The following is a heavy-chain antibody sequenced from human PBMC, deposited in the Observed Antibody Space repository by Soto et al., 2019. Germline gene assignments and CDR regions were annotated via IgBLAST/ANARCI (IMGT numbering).Heavy chain of an antibody. CDR1: GGSISSGGYY. V-gene: IGHV4-31*03. CDR3: ARGSSIAGLYYGMDV. CDR2: NYYSGIT. Sequence: QVQLQESGPGLVKPSQTLSLTCTVSGGSISSGGYYWTWIRQHPGKGLEWIGYNYYSGITYYNPSLKSRGTTSLATSKNQFSLKLSSVTAADTAVYYCARGSSIAGLYYGMDVWGQGTTVTVSS. D-gene: IGHD6-6*01. J-gene: IGHJ6*02.